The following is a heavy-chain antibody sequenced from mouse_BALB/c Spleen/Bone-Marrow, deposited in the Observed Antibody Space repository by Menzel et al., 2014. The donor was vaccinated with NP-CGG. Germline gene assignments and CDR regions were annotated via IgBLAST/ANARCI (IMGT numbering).Heavy chain of an antibody. Sequence: VQRVESGAELVRPGASVKLSCKASGYSFTNYWMNWVKQRPGQGLEWIGRIHPSDSETRLNQKFKDKATLTVDKSSSTAYMQLSSPTSEDSAVYYCARFGNYEGFAYWGQGTLVTVSA. CDR2: IHPSDSET. J-gene: IGHJ3*01. D-gene: IGHD2-1*01. CDR1: GYSFTNYW. V-gene: IGHV1-74*01. CDR3: ARFGNYEGFAY.